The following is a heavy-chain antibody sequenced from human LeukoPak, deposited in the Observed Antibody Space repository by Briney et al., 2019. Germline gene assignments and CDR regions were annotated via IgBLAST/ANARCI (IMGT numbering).Heavy chain of an antibody. CDR3: ARDHRRRSGYDRRYYYYGMDV. CDR2: IIPILGIA. D-gene: IGHD5-12*01. V-gene: IGHV1-69*04. Sequence: GASVKVSCKASGGTFSSYAISWVRQAPGQGLEWMGRIIPILGIANYAQKFQGRVTITADKSTSTAYMELSSLRSEDTAVYYCARDHRRRSGYDRRYYYYGMDVWGQGTTVTVSS. CDR1: GGTFSSYA. J-gene: IGHJ6*02.